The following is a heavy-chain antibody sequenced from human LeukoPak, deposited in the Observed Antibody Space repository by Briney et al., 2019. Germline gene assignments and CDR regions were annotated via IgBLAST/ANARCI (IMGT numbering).Heavy chain of an antibody. D-gene: IGHD6-13*01. V-gene: IGHV3-21*01. CDR2: ISSSSSYI. CDR1: GFTFSSYS. J-gene: IGHJ4*02. CDR3: ARFGGHAYSSSWFCDY. Sequence: GGSLRLSCAASGFTFSSYSMNWVRQAPGKGLEWVSSISSSSSYIYYADSVKGRFTISRDNAKNSLYLQMNSLRAEDTAVYYCARFGGHAYSSSWFCDYWGQGTLVTVSS.